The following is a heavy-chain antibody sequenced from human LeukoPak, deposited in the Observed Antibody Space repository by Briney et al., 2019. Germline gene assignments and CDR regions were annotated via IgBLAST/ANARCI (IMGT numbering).Heavy chain of an antibody. CDR1: GGSISSYY. J-gene: IGHJ3*02. D-gene: IGHD5-12*01. Sequence: SETLSLTCTVSGGSISSYYWSWIRQPPGKGLEWIGYIYYSGSTNYNPSLKSRVTISVDTSKNQFSLKLSSVTAADTAVYYCARDLGRGYSGYDRAFDIWGQGTMVTVSS. V-gene: IGHV4-59*01. CDR3: ARDLGRGYSGYDRAFDI. CDR2: IYYSGST.